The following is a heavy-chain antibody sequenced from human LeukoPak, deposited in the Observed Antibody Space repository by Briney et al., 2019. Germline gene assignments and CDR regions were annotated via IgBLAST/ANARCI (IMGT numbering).Heavy chain of an antibody. V-gene: IGHV3-30-3*01. D-gene: IGHD4-17*01. CDR2: ISYDGSNK. CDR1: GFTFSSYA. Sequence: GRSLRLSCAASGFTFSSYAMHWVRQAPGKGLEWVAVISYDGSNKYYADSVKGRFTISRDNSKNTLYLQMSSLRAEDTAVYYCARGSDYGDYVSLMDHWGQGTLVTVSS. CDR3: ARGSDYGDYVSLMDH. J-gene: IGHJ4*02.